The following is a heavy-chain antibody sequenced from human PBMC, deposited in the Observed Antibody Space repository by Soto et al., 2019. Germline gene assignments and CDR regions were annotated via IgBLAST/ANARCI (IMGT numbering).Heavy chain of an antibody. Sequence: QVQLLESGPGLVKPSETLPLTCTVSGDSITGYYWTWIRQSPGKGLEWIGYIYYSGDTKYNPSLTSRVTISVDTSKKQFSLKLSSVTAADTAVYYWARGAGSFYYYGLDVWGQGTTVTVSS. CDR3: ARGAGSFYYYGLDV. D-gene: IGHD1-1*01. CDR1: GDSITGYY. V-gene: IGHV4-59*01. J-gene: IGHJ6*02. CDR2: IYYSGDT.